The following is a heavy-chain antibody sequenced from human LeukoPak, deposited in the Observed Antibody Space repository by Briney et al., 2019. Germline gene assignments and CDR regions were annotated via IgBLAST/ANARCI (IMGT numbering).Heavy chain of an antibody. J-gene: IGHJ1*01. Sequence: SETLSLTCTVSGYSISSGYYWGWIRQPPGKGLEWIGSIYHSGSTYYNPSLKSRVTISVDTSKNQFSLKLTSVTAADTAVYYCARPEEYDSRGYSSYFQYWGQGTLVTVSS. D-gene: IGHD3-22*01. CDR3: ARPEEYDSRGYSSYFQY. V-gene: IGHV4-38-2*02. CDR2: IYHSGST. CDR1: GYSISSGYY.